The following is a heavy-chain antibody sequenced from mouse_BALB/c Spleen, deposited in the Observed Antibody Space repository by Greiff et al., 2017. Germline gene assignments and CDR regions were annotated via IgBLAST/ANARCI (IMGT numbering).Heavy chain of an antibody. D-gene: IGHD1-2*01. CDR2: IDPANGNT. Sequence: EVQLQQSGAELVKPGASVKLSCTASGFNIKDTYMHWVKQRPEQGLEWIGRIDPANGNTKYDPKFQGKATITADTSSNTAYLQLSSLTSEDTAVYYCARGGHYYGYVPIFDYWGQGTTLTVSS. CDR3: ARGGHYYGYVPIFDY. CDR1: GFNIKDTY. J-gene: IGHJ2*01. V-gene: IGHV14-3*02.